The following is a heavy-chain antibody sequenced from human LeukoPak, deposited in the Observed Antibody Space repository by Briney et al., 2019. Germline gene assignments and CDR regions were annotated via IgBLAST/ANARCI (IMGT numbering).Heavy chain of an antibody. CDR1: GGSISSGGYY. CDR3: ARDLMSYYGSGSYITGWYFDL. V-gene: IGHV4-31*03. CDR2: IYYSGST. D-gene: IGHD3-10*01. J-gene: IGHJ2*01. Sequence: PSENLSLNCTVSGGSISSGGYYWRWIRQHPGKGLEWIGYIYYSGSTYYNPSLKSRVTISVDTSKNQFSLKLSSVTAADTAVYYCARDLMSYYGSGSYITGWYFDLWGRGTLVTVSS.